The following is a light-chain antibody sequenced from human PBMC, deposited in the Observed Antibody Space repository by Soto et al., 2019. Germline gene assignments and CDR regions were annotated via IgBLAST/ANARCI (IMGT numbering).Light chain of an antibody. J-gene: IGKJ5*01. CDR2: AAS. Sequence: IEVTQSPSSLAASLGDRVTITCRASQTIGTYVNWYRQKSGAAPELLIYAASSLQSGVPSRFSGSGSGTDSTLTISSLPPEDFATSYCQRCYSTPRTFGQGTRLQIK. CDR3: QRCYSTPRT. V-gene: IGKV1-39*01. CDR1: QTIGTY.